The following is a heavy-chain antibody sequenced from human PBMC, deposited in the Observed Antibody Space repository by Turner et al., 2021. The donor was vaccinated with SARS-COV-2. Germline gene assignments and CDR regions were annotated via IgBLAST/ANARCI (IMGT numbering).Heavy chain of an antibody. V-gene: IGHV4-59*08. CDR3: ARQGVYDLLTVYTDDYYGIDV. J-gene: IGHJ6*02. CDR2: IYYSGIT. CDR1: GGSITSYY. D-gene: IGHD3-9*01. Sequence: QVQLQASGPGLVKPSETLCLACRVSGGSITSYYWSWIRPPPGKGLEWIGYIYYSGITNYNPSLKSRVTISVDTSKNQFSLKLISVTAADTAVYDCARQGVYDLLTVYTDDYYGIDVWGQGTTVTVSS.